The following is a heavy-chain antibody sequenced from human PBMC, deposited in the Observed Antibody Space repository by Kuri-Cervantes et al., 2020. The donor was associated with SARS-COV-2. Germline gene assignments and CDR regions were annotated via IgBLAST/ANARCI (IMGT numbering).Heavy chain of an antibody. J-gene: IGHJ6*03. Sequence: SVKVSCKASGYTFTSYGISWVRQAPGQGLEWMGGIIPIFGTANYAQKFQGRVTITADESTSTAYMELSSLRSEDTAVYYCARSNWATHYYYYYYMDVWGKGTTVTVSS. CDR1: GYTFTSYG. CDR3: ARSNWATHYYYYYYMDV. V-gene: IGHV1-69*13. D-gene: IGHD1-1*01. CDR2: IIPIFGTA.